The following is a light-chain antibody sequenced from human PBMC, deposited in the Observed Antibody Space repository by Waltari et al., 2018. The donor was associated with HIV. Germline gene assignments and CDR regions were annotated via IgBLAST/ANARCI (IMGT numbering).Light chain of an antibody. Sequence: QSALAQPASVSASPGQSITLYCPGPSSTSGAYKFVSWYQKHPDKAPKVIIYRVKSRPSGVSDRFSGSKSGNTASLTISGLQAEDEADYYCSSYTTSNTYVFGRGTTVSVL. CDR3: SSYTTSNTYV. V-gene: IGLV2-14*01. CDR1: SSTSGAYKF. CDR2: RVK. J-gene: IGLJ1*01.